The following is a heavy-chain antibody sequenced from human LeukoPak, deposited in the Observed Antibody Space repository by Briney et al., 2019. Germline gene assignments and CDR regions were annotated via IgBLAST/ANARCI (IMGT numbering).Heavy chain of an antibody. CDR2: IYHSGST. V-gene: IGHV4-4*02. CDR3: ARDLYSGSYSFDY. Sequence: PSGTLSPTCAVSGGSISSSNWWSWVRQPPGKGLEWIGEIYHSGSTNYNPSLKSRVTISVDKSKNQFSLKLSSVTAADTAVYYCARDLYSGSYSFDYWGQGALVTVSS. J-gene: IGHJ4*02. D-gene: IGHD1-26*01. CDR1: GGSISSSNW.